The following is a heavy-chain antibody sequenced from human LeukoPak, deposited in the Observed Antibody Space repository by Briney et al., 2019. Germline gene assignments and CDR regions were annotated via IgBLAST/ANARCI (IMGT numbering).Heavy chain of an antibody. D-gene: IGHD3-9*01. V-gene: IGHV3-30*03. CDR3: ARKSAGYNRKSMDV. J-gene: IGHJ6*02. Sequence: GGSLRLSCAASGFTFSSYGMHWVRQAPGKGLEWVAVISYDGSNKYYADSVKGRFTISRDNSKNTPYLQMNSLRAEDTAVYYCARKSAGYNRKSMDVWGQGTTVTVSS. CDR2: ISYDGSNK. CDR1: GFTFSSYG.